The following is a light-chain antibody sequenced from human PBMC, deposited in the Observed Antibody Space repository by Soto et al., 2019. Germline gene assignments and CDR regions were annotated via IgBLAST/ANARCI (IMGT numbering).Light chain of an antibody. Sequence: DIQMTHSPSSVSASVGDRVTITCRASQNIGSWLAWYQQKPGKAPNLLIYATSHLQSGFPSRFSGSGSRTDFTLTISSLQPEDFATYFCQQTYSFPLTFGGGTKVKI. CDR3: QQTYSFPLT. CDR2: ATS. V-gene: IGKV1-12*01. J-gene: IGKJ4*01. CDR1: QNIGSW.